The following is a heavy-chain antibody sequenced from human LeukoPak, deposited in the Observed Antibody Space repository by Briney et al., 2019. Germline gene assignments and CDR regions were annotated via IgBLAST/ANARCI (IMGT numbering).Heavy chain of an antibody. V-gene: IGHV3-49*04. CDR3: HRWLGGSYSNY. CDR2: IRGRPSNWTT. CDR1: GFTFGDHA. Sequence: TVRRSCARSGFTFGDHAMTWVRQAPGKGVVGVVFIRGRPSNWTTEYDASVKGRCTISRDDSKSSTYMQMDSLKADDTAVYYCHRWLGGSYSNYWGQGTLVTVSS. J-gene: IGHJ4*02. D-gene: IGHD1-26*01.